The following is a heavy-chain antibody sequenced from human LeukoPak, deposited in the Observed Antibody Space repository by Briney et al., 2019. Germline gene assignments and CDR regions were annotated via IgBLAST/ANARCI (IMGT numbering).Heavy chain of an antibody. D-gene: IGHD4-17*01. CDR1: GGSISSSSHY. Sequence: SETLSLTCTVSGGSISSSSHYWGWIRQPPGKGLEWIGSIYYTGSTYYNPSLKSRVTISVDTSKNQFSLKLSSVTAADTAVYYCALLTTVTSYYFDYWGQGTLVTVSS. CDR3: ALLTTVTSYYFDY. V-gene: IGHV4-39*07. CDR2: IYYTGST. J-gene: IGHJ4*02.